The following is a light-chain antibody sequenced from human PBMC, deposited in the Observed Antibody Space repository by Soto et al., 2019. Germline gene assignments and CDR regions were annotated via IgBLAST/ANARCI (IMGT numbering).Light chain of an antibody. CDR1: QTVGNK. CDR2: DTS. V-gene: IGKV3-11*01. Sequence: EIVLTQSPATLSSSPGERATLSCRASQTVGNKVAWYQHQPGQAPRLLIYDTSTRSTGIPARFSGSGSGTDFTLTISSLEPEDFAVYYCHQRKSWPRTFGQGTKVEIK. CDR3: HQRKSWPRT. J-gene: IGKJ1*01.